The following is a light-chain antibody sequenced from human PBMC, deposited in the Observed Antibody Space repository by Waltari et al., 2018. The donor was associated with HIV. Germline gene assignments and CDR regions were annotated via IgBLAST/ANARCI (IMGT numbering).Light chain of an antibody. CDR1: SDYDNYN. CDR3: GADRAIGHNFVWL. Sequence: QPVLTQPPSASASLGASVTLTCTLSSDYDNYNVYWYQHRPGEGPRFVVRVGSGGNVGAKKESSPYRFSVFGPGPNLSLASANIHEEDESYYHCGADRAIGHNFVWLFGGGTKLSVL. CDR2: VGSGGNVG. V-gene: IGLV9-49*01. J-gene: IGLJ2*01.